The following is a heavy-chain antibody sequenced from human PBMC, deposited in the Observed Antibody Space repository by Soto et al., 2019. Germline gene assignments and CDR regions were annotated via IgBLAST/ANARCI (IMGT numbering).Heavy chain of an antibody. CDR1: GGTFSSSG. J-gene: IGHJ6*02. Sequence: QVQLVQSGTEVKKPGSSVTVSCNASGGTFSSSGLSWWRRAPVQGLEWMGMIVPSLDTTKYAQTFQARVTITADQFTSKAYLELSSLSSEATAVYYCARSPKPRGNADPYAVDVWGQGTRVIVSS. CDR2: IVPSLDTT. D-gene: IGHD2-8*01. CDR3: ARSPKPRGNADPYAVDV. V-gene: IGHV1-69*09.